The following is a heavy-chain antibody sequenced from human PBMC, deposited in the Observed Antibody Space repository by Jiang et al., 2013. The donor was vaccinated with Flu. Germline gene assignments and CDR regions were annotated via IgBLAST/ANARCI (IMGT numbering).Heavy chain of an antibody. CDR1: GGSISSYF. V-gene: IGHV4-59*01. CDR2: IYYSGST. CDR3: ARGNLCSGGSCYYDY. J-gene: IGHJ4*02. Sequence: GLVKPSETLSLTCTVSGGSISSYFWSWIRQPPGKGPEWIGYIYYSGSTNYNPSLKSRVTISVDTSKNQFSLKLSSVTAADTAVYYCARGNLCSGGSCYYDYWGQGTLVTVSS. D-gene: IGHD2-15*01.